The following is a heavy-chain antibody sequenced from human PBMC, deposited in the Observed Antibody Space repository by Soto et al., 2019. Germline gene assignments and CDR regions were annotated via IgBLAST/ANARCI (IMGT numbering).Heavy chain of an antibody. D-gene: IGHD3-22*01. CDR3: ARDVYYYDSSGYFFRFDP. Sequence: PGWSLRLSCAASGFTFSSYWMHWVRQAPVKGLVWVSRINSDGIITSYADSVKGRFTISRDNAKNTLYLQMNSLRAEDMAVYYCARDVYYYDSSGYFFRFDPWGQGTLVTVSS. V-gene: IGHV3-74*01. CDR2: INSDGIIT. CDR1: GFTFSSYW. J-gene: IGHJ5*02.